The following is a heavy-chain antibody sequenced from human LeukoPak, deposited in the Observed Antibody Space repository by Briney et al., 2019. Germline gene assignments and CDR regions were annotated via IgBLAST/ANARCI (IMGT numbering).Heavy chain of an antibody. CDR2: IYPGDSDT. CDR3: ARQGFYGSGNRPFDY. CDR1: GYSFSSYW. Sequence: GESLKISCKGSGYSFSSYWIGWVHQMPGKGLDWIGIIYPGDSDTRYSPSFQGQVTISADKSISTAYLQWSSLQASDTAMYYCARQGFYGSGNRPFDYWGQGTLVTVSS. D-gene: IGHD3-10*01. V-gene: IGHV5-51*07. J-gene: IGHJ4*02.